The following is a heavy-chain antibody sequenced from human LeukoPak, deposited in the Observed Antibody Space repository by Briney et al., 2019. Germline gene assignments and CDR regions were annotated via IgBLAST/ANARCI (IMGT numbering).Heavy chain of an antibody. CDR3: ASLYYDFWSGYLTYFDY. D-gene: IGHD3-3*01. J-gene: IGHJ4*02. CDR2: IYYSGST. CDR1: GGSISSYY. V-gene: IGHV4-59*08. Sequence: KPSETLSLTCTVSGGSISSYYWSWIQQPPGKGLEWIGYIYYSGSTNYNPSLKSRVTISVDTSKNQFSLKLSSVIAADTAVYYCASLYYDFWSGYLTYFDYWGQGTLVTVSS.